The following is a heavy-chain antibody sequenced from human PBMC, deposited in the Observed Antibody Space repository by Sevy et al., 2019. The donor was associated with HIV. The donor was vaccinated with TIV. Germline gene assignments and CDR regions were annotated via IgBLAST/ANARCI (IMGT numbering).Heavy chain of an antibody. CDR2: FSFGCGEI. CDR3: AREGCTKPHDY. J-gene: IGHJ4*02. CDR1: GFTFSKYS. Sequence: GGSLRLSFAASGFTFSKYSMSWVRQPPGKGLEWVSTFSFGCGEINYADSVKGRFTIYRDNSKSSVYLQMNNLRPEDTAVYYCAREGCTKPHDYWGQGTLVTVSS. D-gene: IGHD2-8*01. V-gene: IGHV3-23*01.